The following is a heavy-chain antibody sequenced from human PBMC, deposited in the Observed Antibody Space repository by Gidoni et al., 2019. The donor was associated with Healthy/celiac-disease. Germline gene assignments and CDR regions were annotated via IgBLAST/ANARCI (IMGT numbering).Heavy chain of an antibody. CDR2: ISGSGGST. Sequence: EVQLLESGGGLVQPGGSLRLSCAAPGFIFSSYSIRWVRQAPGKGLEWVSAISGSGGSTYYADSVKGRFTISRDNSKNTLYLQMNSLRAEDTAVYYCATAAPGYSYGYVYYYYYGMDVWGQGTTVTVSS. CDR3: ATAAPGYSYGYVYYYYYGMDV. J-gene: IGHJ6*02. CDR1: GFIFSSYS. V-gene: IGHV3-23*01. D-gene: IGHD5-18*01.